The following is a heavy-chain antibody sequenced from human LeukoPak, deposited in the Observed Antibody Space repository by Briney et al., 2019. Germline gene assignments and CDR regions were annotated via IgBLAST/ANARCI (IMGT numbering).Heavy chain of an antibody. J-gene: IGHJ3*01. CDR1: GFTISPYY. CDR2: IDKDAIEK. Sequence: PGGSLRLSCIASGFTISPYYMGWARQAPGKGPERVANIDKDAIEKYYVDSVKGRFTISRDNAKNSLRLEMNSLGVEDTAVYYCARGGLSYGFDVWGPGTMVTVSS. V-gene: IGHV3-7*01. D-gene: IGHD4/OR15-4a*01. CDR3: ARGGLSYGFDV.